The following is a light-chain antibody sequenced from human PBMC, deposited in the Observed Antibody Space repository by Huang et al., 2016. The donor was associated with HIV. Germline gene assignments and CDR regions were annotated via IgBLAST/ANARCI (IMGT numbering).Light chain of an antibody. CDR3: QHYNSYPWT. J-gene: IGKJ1*01. Sequence: DIQMTQSPSTLSASVGDRVTITCRASQSISGWLAWYQQKPGKAPKLLIYKASSLESGVPSRFSGSGSGTEFTLTISSLQSDDVATYYCQHYNSYPWTFDQGTKVEIK. CDR2: KAS. CDR1: QSISGW. V-gene: IGKV1-5*03.